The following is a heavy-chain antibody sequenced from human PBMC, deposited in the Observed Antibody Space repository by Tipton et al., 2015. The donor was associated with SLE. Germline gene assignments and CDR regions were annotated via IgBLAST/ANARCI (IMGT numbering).Heavy chain of an antibody. Sequence: LRLSCTVSGGSISSSSYYWSWIRQPPGKGLEWIGYIYYSGSTNYNPSLKSRVTISVDTSKNQFSLKLSSVTAADTAVYYCARARYYDFWSGYSFDYWGQGTLVTVSS. CDR3: ARARYYDFWSGYSFDY. D-gene: IGHD3-3*01. CDR1: GGSISSSSYY. CDR2: IYYSGST. V-gene: IGHV4-61*01. J-gene: IGHJ4*02.